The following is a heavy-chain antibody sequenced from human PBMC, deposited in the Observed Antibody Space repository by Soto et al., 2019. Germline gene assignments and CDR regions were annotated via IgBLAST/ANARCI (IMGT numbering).Heavy chain of an antibody. D-gene: IGHD3-10*01. CDR2: IYYSGST. Sequence: QLQLQESGPGLVKPSETLSLTCTVSGGSISSSSYYWGWIRQPPGKGLEWIGSIYYSGSTYYNPPLKSRVTISVDTSKNQFSLKLSSVTAADTAVYYCARQLDYYGSEWTEPVDYWGQGTLVTVSS. V-gene: IGHV4-39*01. CDR3: ARQLDYYGSEWTEPVDY. J-gene: IGHJ4*02. CDR1: GGSISSSSYY.